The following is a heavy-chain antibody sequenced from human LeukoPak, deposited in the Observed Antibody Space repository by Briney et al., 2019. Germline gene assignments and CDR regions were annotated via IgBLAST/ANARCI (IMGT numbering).Heavy chain of an antibody. D-gene: IGHD6-19*01. Sequence: PSETLSLTCAVYGGSFSGYYWSWIRQPPGKGLEWIGEINHSGSTNYNPSLKSRVTISVDTSKNQFSLKLSSVTAADTAVYYCARASVAGTSRGWFDPWGQGTLVTVSS. V-gene: IGHV4-34*01. CDR3: ARASVAGTSRGWFDP. J-gene: IGHJ5*02. CDR1: GGSFSGYY. CDR2: INHSGST.